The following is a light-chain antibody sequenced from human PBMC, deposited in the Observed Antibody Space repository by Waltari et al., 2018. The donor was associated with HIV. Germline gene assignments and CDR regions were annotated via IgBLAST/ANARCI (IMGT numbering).Light chain of an antibody. CDR3: AAWDDSLNGVV. CDR2: INN. Sequence: QSVVTQPPSASGTPGQRVTISCSGSSSNIGSNTVNWYQQLPGTAPKLLIYINNQRPSGVPDRISGSKSGTSASLAISGLQSEDEADYYCAAWDDSLNGVVFGGGTKLTVL. J-gene: IGLJ2*01. V-gene: IGLV1-44*01. CDR1: SSNIGSNT.